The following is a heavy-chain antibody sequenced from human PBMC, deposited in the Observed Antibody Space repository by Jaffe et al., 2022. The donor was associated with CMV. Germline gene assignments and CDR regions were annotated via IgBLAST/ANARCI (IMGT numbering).Heavy chain of an antibody. V-gene: IGHV1-69*01. J-gene: IGHJ4*02. CDR1: GGTFSSYA. D-gene: IGHD2-15*01. Sequence: QVQLVQSGAEVKKPGSSVKVSCKASGGTFSSYAISWVRQAPGQGLEWMGGIIPIFGTANYAQKFQGRVTITADESTSTAYMELSSLRSEDTAVYYCARVDQQGYCSGGSCYSRGFDYWGQGTLVTVSS. CDR2: IIPIFGTA. CDR3: ARVDQQGYCSGGSCYSRGFDY.